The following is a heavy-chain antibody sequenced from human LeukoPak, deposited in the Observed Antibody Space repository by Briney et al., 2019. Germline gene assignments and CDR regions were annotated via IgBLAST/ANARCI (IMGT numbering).Heavy chain of an antibody. Sequence: ASVKVSCKASGYTFTSYGISWVRQAPGQGLEWMGWISAYNGNTNYAQKLQGRVTMTTDTSTSTAYMELRSLRSDDTAVYYCARHLWFGELLSPFDYWGQGTLVTVSS. V-gene: IGHV1-18*01. CDR1: GYTFTSYG. CDR3: ARHLWFGELLSPFDY. J-gene: IGHJ4*02. D-gene: IGHD3-10*01. CDR2: ISAYNGNT.